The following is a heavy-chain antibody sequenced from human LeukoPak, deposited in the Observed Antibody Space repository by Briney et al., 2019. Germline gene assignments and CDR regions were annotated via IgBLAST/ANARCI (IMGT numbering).Heavy chain of an antibody. CDR3: ARGASSGWYEDAFDI. CDR2: IGTAGDT. D-gene: IGHD6-19*01. J-gene: IGHJ3*02. V-gene: IGHV3-13*01. Sequence: PGGSLRLSCAASGFTFSSYDMHWVRQATGKGLEWVSAIGTAGDTYYPGSVKGRFTISRENAKNSLYLQMNSLRAGDTAVYYCARGASSGWYEDAFDIWGQGTMVTVSS. CDR1: GFTFSSYD.